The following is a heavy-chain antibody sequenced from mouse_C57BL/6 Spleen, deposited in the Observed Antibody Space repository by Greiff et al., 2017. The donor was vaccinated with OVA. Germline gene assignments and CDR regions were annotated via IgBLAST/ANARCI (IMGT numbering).Heavy chain of an antibody. CDR1: GYTFTSYW. Sequence: VQLQQPGAELVKPGASVKLSCKASGYTFTSYWMQWVKQRPGQGLEWIGEIDPSDSYTNYNQKFKGKATLTVDTSSSTAYMQLSSLTSEDSAVYYCARGGDSNNFDYWGQGTTLTVSS. J-gene: IGHJ2*01. CDR3: ARGGDSNNFDY. D-gene: IGHD2-5*01. CDR2: IDPSDSYT. V-gene: IGHV1-50*01.